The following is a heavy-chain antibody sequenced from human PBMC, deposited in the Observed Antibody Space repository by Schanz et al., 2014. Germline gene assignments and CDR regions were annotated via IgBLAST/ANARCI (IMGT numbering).Heavy chain of an antibody. J-gene: IGHJ3*02. CDR3: AKGRFGELSAFDI. Sequence: EVQLLESGGGLVQPGGSLRLSCATSGFSFSSYAINWVRQAPGKGLEWVSGISGSGASTYYADSVKGRFTISRDNSNKTVDLQMNSLRAEDTAVYYCAKGRFGELSAFDIWGQGTMATVSS. CDR1: GFSFSSYA. D-gene: IGHD3-10*01. V-gene: IGHV3-23*01. CDR2: ISGSGAST.